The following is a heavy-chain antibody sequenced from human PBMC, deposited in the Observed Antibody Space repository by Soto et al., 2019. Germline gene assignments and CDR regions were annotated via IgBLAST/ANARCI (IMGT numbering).Heavy chain of an antibody. CDR3: ARHRGARRGGYYYYYMDV. J-gene: IGHJ6*03. Sequence: QLQLQESGPGLVKPSETLFLTCTVSGGSISSSSYYWGWIRQPPGKGLEWIGSIYYSGSTYYNPSLKSRVTISVDTSKNQFSLKLSSVTAADTAVYYCARHRGARRGGYYYYYMDVWGKGTTVTVSS. CDR1: GGSISSSSYY. CDR2: IYYSGST. V-gene: IGHV4-39*01. D-gene: IGHD6-6*01.